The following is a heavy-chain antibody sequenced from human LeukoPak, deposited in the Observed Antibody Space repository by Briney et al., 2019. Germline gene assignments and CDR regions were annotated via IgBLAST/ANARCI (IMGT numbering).Heavy chain of an antibody. D-gene: IGHD1-26*01. V-gene: IGHV4-4*07. CDR3: ARDDVGATQLLRFGS. J-gene: IGHJ5*01. CDR2: IYTSGST. CDR1: GGSISSYY. Sequence: SETLSLTCTVSGGSISSYYWSWIRQPAGKGLEWIRRIYTSGSTNYNPSLKSRVTMSVDTSKNQFSLKLSSVTAADTAVYYCARDDVGATQLLRFGSWGQGTLVTVSS.